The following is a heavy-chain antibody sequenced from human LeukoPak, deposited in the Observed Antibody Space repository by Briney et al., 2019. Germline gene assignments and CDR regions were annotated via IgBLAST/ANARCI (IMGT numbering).Heavy chain of an antibody. CDR1: GGTFSSYA. J-gene: IGHJ4*02. CDR3: ARWDDYSNPR. V-gene: IGHV1-69*13. D-gene: IGHD4-11*01. CDR2: IIPIFGTA. Sequence: ASVKVSCKASGGTFSSYAISWVRQAPGQGLERMGGIIPIFGTANYAQKFQGRVTITADESTSTAYMELSSLRSEDTAVYYCARWDDYSNPRWGQGTLVTVSS.